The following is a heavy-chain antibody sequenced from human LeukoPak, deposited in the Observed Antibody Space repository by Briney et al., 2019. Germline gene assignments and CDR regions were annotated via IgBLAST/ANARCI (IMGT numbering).Heavy chain of an antibody. J-gene: IGHJ4*02. CDR2: IDPSDSYT. Sequence: GESLKISCKGSGYSFTSYWTSWVRPMPGKGLEWMGRIDPSDSYTNYSPSFQGHVTISADKSISTAYLQWSSLKASDTAMYYCARMRGPIVAGDYWGQGTLVTVSS. V-gene: IGHV5-10-1*01. D-gene: IGHD5-12*01. CDR1: GYSFTSYW. CDR3: ARMRGPIVAGDY.